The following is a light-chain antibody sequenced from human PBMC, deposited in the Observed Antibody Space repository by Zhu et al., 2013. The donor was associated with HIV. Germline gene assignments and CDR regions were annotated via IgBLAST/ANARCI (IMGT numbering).Light chain of an antibody. Sequence: ENVLTQSPGTLSLSPGERATLSCRASQTITSNYLAWYQQRPGQAPRLLIYNTFNRATDIPDRFSGSGSGTDFTLTINRLEPEDSATYFCQQYGSSPLTFGGGTKVEIK. J-gene: IGKJ4*01. CDR1: QTITSNY. V-gene: IGKV3-20*01. CDR3: QQYGSSPLT. CDR2: NTF.